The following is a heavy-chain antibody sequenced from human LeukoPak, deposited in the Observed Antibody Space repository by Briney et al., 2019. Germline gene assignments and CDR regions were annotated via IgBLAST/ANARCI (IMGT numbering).Heavy chain of an antibody. Sequence: PGGSLRLSCAASGFLFSSYTMNWVRQAPGKGLEWVSSISSSSSYIYYADSVKGRFTISRDNAKNSLYLQMNSLRAEDTAVYYCARHSSPLGGLFDYWGQGTLVTVSS. D-gene: IGHD6-13*01. J-gene: IGHJ4*02. CDR1: GFLFSSYT. CDR3: ARHSSPLGGLFDY. V-gene: IGHV3-21*06. CDR2: ISSSSSYI.